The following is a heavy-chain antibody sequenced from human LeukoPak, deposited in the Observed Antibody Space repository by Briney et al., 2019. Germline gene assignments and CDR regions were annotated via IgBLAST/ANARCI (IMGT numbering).Heavy chain of an antibody. V-gene: IGHV3-74*01. Sequence: GGSLRPSCAASGFTFSSYWMHWVRQAPGKGLVWVSRINSDGSSTSYADSVKGRFTISRDNAKNTLYLQMNSLRAEDTAVYYCAREVGNGDYADYWGQGTLVTVSS. CDR2: INSDGSST. J-gene: IGHJ4*02. D-gene: IGHD4-23*01. CDR3: AREVGNGDYADY. CDR1: GFTFSSYW.